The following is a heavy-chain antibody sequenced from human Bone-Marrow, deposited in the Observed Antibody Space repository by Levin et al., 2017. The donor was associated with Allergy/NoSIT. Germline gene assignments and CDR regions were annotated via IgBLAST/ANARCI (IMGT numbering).Heavy chain of an antibody. J-gene: IGHJ4*02. V-gene: IGHV7-4-1*02. CDR1: GYTFTNYA. CDR3: ARGFMGIAAAGITGY. Sequence: ASVKVSCKASGYTFTNYAMNWVRQAPGQGLEWMGWINTNTGNPTYAQGFTGRFVFSLDTSVSTAYLQIRSLKTEDTAVYYCARGFMGIAAAGITGYWGQGTLVTVSS. D-gene: IGHD6-13*01. CDR2: INTNTGNP.